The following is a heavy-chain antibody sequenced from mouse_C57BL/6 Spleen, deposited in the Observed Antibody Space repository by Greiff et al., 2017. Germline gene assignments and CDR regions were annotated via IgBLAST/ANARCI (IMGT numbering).Heavy chain of an antibody. D-gene: IGHD5-1*01. V-gene: IGHV1-22*01. CDR1: GYTFTDYN. CDR2: INPNNGGT. J-gene: IGHJ4*01. Sequence: EVQLQQSGPELVKPGASVKMSCKASGYTFTDYNMHWVKQSPGKSLEWIGYINPNNGGTSYNQKFTGKATLTVNKSSSTAYMGLRRLSSEDSAVYYWAREYDYYAIEYWGQGASVTVSS. CDR3: AREYDYYAIEY.